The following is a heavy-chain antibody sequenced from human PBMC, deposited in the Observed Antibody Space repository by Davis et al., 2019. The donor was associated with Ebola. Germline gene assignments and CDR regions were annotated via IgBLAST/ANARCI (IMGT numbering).Heavy chain of an antibody. CDR2: IRSKANSYAT. Sequence: GESLKISCAASGFTFSGSAMHWVRQASGKGLEWVGRIRSKANSYATAYAASVKGRFTISRDDSKNTAYLQMNSLKTEDTAVYYCTVTTVTKEDYWGQGTLVTVSS. J-gene: IGHJ4*02. CDR1: GFTFSGSA. V-gene: IGHV3-73*01. CDR3: TVTTVTKEDY. D-gene: IGHD4-17*01.